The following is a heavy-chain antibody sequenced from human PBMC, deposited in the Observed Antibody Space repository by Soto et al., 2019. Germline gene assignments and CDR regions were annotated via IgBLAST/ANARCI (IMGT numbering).Heavy chain of an antibody. V-gene: IGHV3-64*01. D-gene: IGHD4-4*01. CDR1: GFTFSNYA. Sequence: EVQLVESGGGLVQPGGSLRLSCVASGFTFSNYAMHWVRQAPGKGLEYVSAVSGNGGSTYYENSVKGRFTISRDNSKNTLYLQMGSLRAEDMDVYYCARGTGNNYYYYGMDVWGQGTTVTVSS. CDR3: ARGTGNNYYYYGMDV. CDR2: VSGNGGST. J-gene: IGHJ6*02.